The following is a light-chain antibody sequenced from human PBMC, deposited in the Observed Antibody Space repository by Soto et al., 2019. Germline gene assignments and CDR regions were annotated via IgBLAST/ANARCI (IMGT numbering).Light chain of an antibody. Sequence: IQMTQSPSSLSASVGDTVTITCRASQVISNSLAWYQQKPGKVPKLLIYGASTLDSGVPSRFSGSGSGADFTLTISSLQPEDVATYYCQEYGSGSTFGQGTRLQIK. CDR1: QVISNS. CDR3: QEYGSGST. J-gene: IGKJ5*01. V-gene: IGKV1-27*01. CDR2: GAS.